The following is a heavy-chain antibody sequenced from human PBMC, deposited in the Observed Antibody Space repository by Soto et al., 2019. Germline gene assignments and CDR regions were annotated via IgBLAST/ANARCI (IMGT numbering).Heavy chain of an antibody. CDR2: INQDGSEK. CDR1: GFTFSNFW. V-gene: IGHV3-7*03. Sequence: EVQLVESGGGLVQPGGSLRLSCAASGFTFSNFWMSWVRQAPGKGLEWVANINQDGSEKYYVDSVEGRFAISRDNAENSLGLQMNGLRVEDMGVYFCARQPHSTRYKWFDAWGQGSLVTVSS. D-gene: IGHD2-2*01. J-gene: IGHJ5*02. CDR3: ARQPHSTRYKWFDA.